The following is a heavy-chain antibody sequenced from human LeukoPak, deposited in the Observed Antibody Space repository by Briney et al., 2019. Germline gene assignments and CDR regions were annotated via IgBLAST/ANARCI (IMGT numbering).Heavy chain of an antibody. Sequence: RASETLSLTCTVSGGSISSSSYYWGWIRQPPGKGLEWIGSIYYSGSTNYNPSLKSRVTISIDTSKNQFSLKLTSVTAADTAVYYCARDFRYCSGVTCYPGSFDYWGQGTLVTVSS. V-gene: IGHV4-39*07. CDR1: GGSISSSSYY. CDR3: ARDFRYCSGVTCYPGSFDY. CDR2: IYYSGST. D-gene: IGHD2-15*01. J-gene: IGHJ4*02.